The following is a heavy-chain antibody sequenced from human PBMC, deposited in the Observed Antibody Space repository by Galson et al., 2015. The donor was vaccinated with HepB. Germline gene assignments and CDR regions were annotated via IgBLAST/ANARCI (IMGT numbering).Heavy chain of an antibody. V-gene: IGHV1-69*13. CDR1: GGTFRTYT. J-gene: IGHJ3*01. CDR2: IIPFFDIV. CDR3: ATGEQGGKIDSSNPREAFNF. Sequence: SVKVSCKASGGTFRTYTIFWVRQAPGQGLEWMGGIIPFFDIVDYAQNFQGKITMTADESTSTAYLELSSLRSEDTAMYYCATGEQGGKIDSSNPREAFNFWGQGTLVTVSS. D-gene: IGHD3-22*01.